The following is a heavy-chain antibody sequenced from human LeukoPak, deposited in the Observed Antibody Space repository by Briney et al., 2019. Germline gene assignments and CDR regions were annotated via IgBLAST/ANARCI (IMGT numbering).Heavy chain of an antibody. CDR2: IIPIHGIA. D-gene: IGHD7-27*01. J-gene: IGHJ4*02. CDR1: GGTFISYA. CDR3: ARSFELLGINFDY. V-gene: IGHV1-69*04. Sequence: GASVKVSCKASGGTFISYAISWVRQAPGQGLEWMGRIIPIHGIANYAQKFQGRVTITRDKSTGTVYMEVSSRRYEEKAVYYCARSFELLGINFDYWGQGTLVTVSS.